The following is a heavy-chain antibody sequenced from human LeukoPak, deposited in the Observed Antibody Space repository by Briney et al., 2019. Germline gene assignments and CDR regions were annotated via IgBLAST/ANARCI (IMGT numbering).Heavy chain of an antibody. CDR3: ATDGAGFDT. J-gene: IGHJ5*02. Sequence: GGSLRLSCAASGFTFNDYYMSWIRQAPGKGLEWLSYINIGGTNTHYADSVKGRFTISRDNAKKSLYLEMNNLRAEDTVVYYCATDGAGFDTWGQGVLVTVSS. V-gene: IGHV3-11*01. CDR2: INIGGTNT. CDR1: GFTFNDYY.